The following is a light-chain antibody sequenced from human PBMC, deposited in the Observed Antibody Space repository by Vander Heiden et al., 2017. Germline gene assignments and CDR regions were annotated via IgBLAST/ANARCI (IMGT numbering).Light chain of an antibody. J-gene: IGKJ2*01. Sequence: PVTPGEPASISCRSSQSLLHSNGYNYLDWYLQKPGQSPQLLIYLGSNRASGVPDRFSGSGSGTDFTLKISRVEAEDVGVYYCMQALQTPWYTFGQGTKLEIK. CDR1: QSLLHSNGYNY. CDR3: MQALQTPWYT. CDR2: LGS. V-gene: IGKV2-28*01.